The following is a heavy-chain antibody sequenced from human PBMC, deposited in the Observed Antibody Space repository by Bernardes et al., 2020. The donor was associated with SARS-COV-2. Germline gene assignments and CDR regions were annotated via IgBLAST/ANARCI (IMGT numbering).Heavy chain of an antibody. J-gene: IGHJ6*02. D-gene: IGHD3-22*01. CDR3: AKDSVDGGSGYYYGDDCGVDV. Sequence: VGSLILSCVASGFTFSNYAMNWVRQAPGKGLEWVSGISGRGGTTFYADSVKGRFTVSRDNFKNMLYLQLNSLRAEDTAVYYCAKDSVDGGSGYYYGDDCGVDVWGQGTTVTVSS. V-gene: IGHV3-23*01. CDR1: GFTFSNYA. CDR2: ISGRGGTT.